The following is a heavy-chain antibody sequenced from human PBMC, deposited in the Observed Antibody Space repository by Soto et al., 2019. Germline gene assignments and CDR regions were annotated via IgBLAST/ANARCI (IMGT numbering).Heavy chain of an antibody. CDR2: INSDGSST. J-gene: IGHJ6*02. Sequence: GGSLRLSCAASGFTFSSYWMHWVRQAPGKGLVWVSRINSDGSSTSYADSVKGRFTISRDNAKNTLYLQMNSLRAEDTAVYYCARDSFSSGYYGYYGMDVWGQGTTVTAP. D-gene: IGHD3-22*01. CDR3: ARDSFSSGYYGYYGMDV. V-gene: IGHV3-74*01. CDR1: GFTFSSYW.